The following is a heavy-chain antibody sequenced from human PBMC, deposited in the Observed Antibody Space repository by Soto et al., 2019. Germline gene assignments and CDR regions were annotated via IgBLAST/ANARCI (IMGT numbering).Heavy chain of an antibody. CDR3: ARDPDGISDHN. V-gene: IGHV1-69*04. CDR2: IIPILGIA. Sequence: GASVKVSCKASGGTFSSYTISWVRQAPGQGLEWMGRIIPILGIANYAQKFQGRVTITADKSTSTAYMELSSLRSEDTAVYYCARDPDGISDHNWGQGTLVTVSS. CDR1: GGTFSSYT. D-gene: IGHD1-26*01. J-gene: IGHJ4*02.